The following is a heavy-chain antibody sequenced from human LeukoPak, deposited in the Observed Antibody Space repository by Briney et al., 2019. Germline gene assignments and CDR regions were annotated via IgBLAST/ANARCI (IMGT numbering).Heavy chain of an antibody. J-gene: IGHJ4*02. V-gene: IGHV3-23*01. D-gene: IGHD6-19*01. CDR1: GFTFSDYA. CDR3: AKAGGWTNYFDY. CDR2: ISSRNGNT. Sequence: GGSLRLSCIASGFTFSDYAMTWVRQAPGKGLEWVSSISSRNGNTFYSDSVKGRFTISRDNSKNTLYLQLNSLRAEDTAVYYCAKAGGWTNYFDYWGQGTLVTVSS.